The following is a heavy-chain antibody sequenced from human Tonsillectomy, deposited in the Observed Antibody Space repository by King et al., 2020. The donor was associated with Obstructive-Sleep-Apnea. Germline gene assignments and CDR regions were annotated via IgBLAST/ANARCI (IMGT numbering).Heavy chain of an antibody. Sequence: VQLVESGGGLVQPGRSLRLSCAASGFIFDDYAMHWVRQAPGKGLEWVSGINWNTGTIGYADSVKGRFTISRDNAKSSLFLQMNSLRPEDTALYYCAKDMSSGWYGPLDHWGQGTLVTVSS. D-gene: IGHD6-19*01. CDR2: INWNTGTI. CDR3: AKDMSSGWYGPLDH. V-gene: IGHV3-9*01. J-gene: IGHJ4*02. CDR1: GFIFDDYA.